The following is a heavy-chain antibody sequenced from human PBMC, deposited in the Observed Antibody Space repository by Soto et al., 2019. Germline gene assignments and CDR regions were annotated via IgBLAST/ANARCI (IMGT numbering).Heavy chain of an antibody. V-gene: IGHV4-31*03. J-gene: IGHJ4*02. CDR1: GGSISSGGYY. D-gene: IGHD3-22*01. Sequence: SETLSLTCTVSGGSISSGGYYWSWIRQHPGKGLEWIGFIYYSGSTYSNPSLKSRVTISVDTSKNHVSLKLRSVNIADSAIYYCARGHFDSRGYSNALDYWGQGIQVTVSS. CDR2: IYYSGST. CDR3: ARGHFDSRGYSNALDY.